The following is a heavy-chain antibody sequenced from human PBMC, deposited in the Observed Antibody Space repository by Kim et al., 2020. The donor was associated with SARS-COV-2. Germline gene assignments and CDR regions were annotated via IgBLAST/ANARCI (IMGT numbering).Heavy chain of an antibody. CDR2: INPSADST. CDR3: ARGNRDADYNYYLDY. Sequence: ASVKVSCKASGYTLTSYYIYWVRQAPGQGLEWMGIINPSADSTSFPQKFQCRLTMTRDTSTSTVYIELRSLTSEDTAVYYCARGNRDADYNYYLDYWGQGTLVTVSS. CDR1: GYTLTSYY. V-gene: IGHV1-46*01. J-gene: IGHJ4*02. D-gene: IGHD4-17*01.